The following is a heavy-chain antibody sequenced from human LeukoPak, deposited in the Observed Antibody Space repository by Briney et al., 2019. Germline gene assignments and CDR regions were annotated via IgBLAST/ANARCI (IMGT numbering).Heavy chain of an antibody. J-gene: IGHJ4*02. CDR1: GFTFSSYA. Sequence: GSLRLSCAASGFTFSSYAMSWVRQAPGKGLEWVSAISGSVGITYYTDSVKGRFTISRDNSKNTLYLQMNSLRAEDTAVYFCAKDAVESFYDSSGYYYGVGFDYWGQGTLVSVSS. D-gene: IGHD3-22*01. CDR3: AKDAVESFYDSSGYYYGVGFDY. V-gene: IGHV3-23*01. CDR2: ISGSVGIT.